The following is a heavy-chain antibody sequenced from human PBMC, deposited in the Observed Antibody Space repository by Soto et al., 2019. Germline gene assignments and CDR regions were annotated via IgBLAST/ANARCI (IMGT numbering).Heavy chain of an antibody. CDR2: ISAYNGNT. CDR3: ARDHLLLWFGEEGGGGFDP. D-gene: IGHD3-10*01. V-gene: IGHV1-18*01. CDR1: GYTFTSYG. Sequence: QVQLVQSGAEVKKPGASVKVSCKASGYTFTSYGISWVRQAPGQGLEWMGWISAYNGNTNYAQKLQGRVTMTTDTTTNTAYMGVRGLRSDDTAVFYWARDHLLLWFGEEGGGGFDPWGQGTLVTVSS. J-gene: IGHJ5*02.